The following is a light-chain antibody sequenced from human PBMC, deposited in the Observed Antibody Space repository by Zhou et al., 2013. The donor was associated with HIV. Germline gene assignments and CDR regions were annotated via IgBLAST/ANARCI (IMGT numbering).Light chain of an antibody. CDR1: QDIDIY. V-gene: IGKV1-39*01. CDR2: AAS. J-gene: IGKJ4*01. Sequence: DIQMTQSPSSLSASVGDRVTITCRTSQDIDIYLNWYQQKPGKAPKLLVYAASTLESGVPSRFSGRGSGTDFTLTISSLQPEDFATYYCLQLNSYPLTFGGGTKVEIK. CDR3: LQLNSYPLT.